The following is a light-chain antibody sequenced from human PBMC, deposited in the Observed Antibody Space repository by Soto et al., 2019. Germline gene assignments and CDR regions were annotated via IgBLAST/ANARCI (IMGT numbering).Light chain of an antibody. CDR3: GTWDSSLTTVV. J-gene: IGLJ1*01. Sequence: QSVLTQPPSVSAAPGQKVTISCSESSSDIGRNYVSWYKHLPRTAPKLLIYENYKRPSGIPDRFSGSKSGTSATLGITGLQTGDEADYYCGTWDSSLTTVVFGTGTKLTVL. CDR1: SSDIGRNY. CDR2: ENY. V-gene: IGLV1-51*02.